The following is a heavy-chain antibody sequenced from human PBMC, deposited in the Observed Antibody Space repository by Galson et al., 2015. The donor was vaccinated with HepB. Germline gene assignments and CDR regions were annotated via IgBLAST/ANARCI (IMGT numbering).Heavy chain of an antibody. CDR3: AKERYSDYGAFDY. J-gene: IGHJ4*02. D-gene: IGHD5-12*01. CDR2: SGAGGSGI. CDR1: GFTLSNYA. V-gene: IGHV3-23*01. Sequence: SLRLSCAASGFTLSNYAMSWVRQAPGKGLEWVSSSGAGGSGIYYADSVRGRFTISRDNSRNTLYLQMNNLRAEDTAVYYCAKERYSDYGAFDYWGQGTLVTVSS.